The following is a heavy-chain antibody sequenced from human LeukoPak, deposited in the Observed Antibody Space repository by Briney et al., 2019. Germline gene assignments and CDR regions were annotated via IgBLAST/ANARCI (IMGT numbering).Heavy chain of an antibody. J-gene: IGHJ5*02. Sequence: SETLSLTCAVYGGSFSGYYWSWIRQPPGKGMEWIGEINHSGSTNYNPSFKSRVTISVDTSKHQFSLNLTSVTAAETAVYYCAKLYIRGDGRSTNDNWFDPWGQGTLVTVSS. CDR1: GGSFSGYY. CDR3: AKLYIRGDGRSTNDNWFDP. V-gene: IGHV4-34*01. CDR2: INHSGST. D-gene: IGHD3-3*01.